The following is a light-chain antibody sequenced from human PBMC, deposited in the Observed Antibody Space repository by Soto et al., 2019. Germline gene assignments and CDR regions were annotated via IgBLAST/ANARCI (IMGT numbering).Light chain of an antibody. CDR2: EVS. CDR3: CSYAGSSTLV. CDR1: RSDVGSYNH. J-gene: IGLJ2*01. Sequence: QSVLTQPASVSGSPGQSITISCTGTRSDVGSYNHVSWYQQHPGKAPKLMIYEVSKRPPGVSNRFSGSKSGNTASLTISGLQAEDEADYYCCSYAGSSTLVFGGGTKLTVL. V-gene: IGLV2-23*02.